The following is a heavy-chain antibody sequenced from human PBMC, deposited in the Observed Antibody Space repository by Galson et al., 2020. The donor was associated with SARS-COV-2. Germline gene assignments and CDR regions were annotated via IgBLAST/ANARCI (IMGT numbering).Heavy chain of an antibody. Sequence: SETLSLTCTVSGGSISSSSYYWGWIRQPPGKGLEWIGSIYYSGSTYYNPSLKSRVTISVDTSKNQFSLKLSSVTAADTAVYYCARQDGYGDPFRGLFDYWGQGTLVTVSS. D-gene: IGHD4-17*01. J-gene: IGHJ4*02. CDR2: IYYSGST. CDR1: GGSISSSSYY. V-gene: IGHV4-39*01. CDR3: ARQDGYGDPFRGLFDY.